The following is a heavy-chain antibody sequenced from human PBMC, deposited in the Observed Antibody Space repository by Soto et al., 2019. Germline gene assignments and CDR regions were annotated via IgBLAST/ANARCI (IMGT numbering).Heavy chain of an antibody. D-gene: IGHD6-19*01. J-gene: IGHJ5*02. V-gene: IGHV4-34*01. CDR3: ARDGGPLAVAGTENRFDP. CDR2: INHSGST. Sequence: SETLSLTCAVYGGSFSGYYWSWIRQPPGKGLEWIGEINHSGSTNYNPSLKSRVTISVDTSKNQFSLKLSSVTAADTAVYYCARDGGPLAVAGTENRFDPWGQGTLVTVSS. CDR1: GGSFSGYY.